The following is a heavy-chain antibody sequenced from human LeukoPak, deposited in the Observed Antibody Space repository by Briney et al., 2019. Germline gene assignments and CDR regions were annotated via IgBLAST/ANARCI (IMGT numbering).Heavy chain of an antibody. CDR3: ARSGPGYYYYYMDV. V-gene: IGHV4-39*01. CDR2: IYYSGST. Sequence: SETLSLTCTVSGGSISSSSYYWGWIRQPPGKGLEWIGSIYYSGSTYYNPSLKSRVTISVDTSKNQFSLKLSSVTAADTAVYYCARSGPGYYYYYMDVWGKGTTVTVSS. CDR1: GGSISSSSYY. J-gene: IGHJ6*03.